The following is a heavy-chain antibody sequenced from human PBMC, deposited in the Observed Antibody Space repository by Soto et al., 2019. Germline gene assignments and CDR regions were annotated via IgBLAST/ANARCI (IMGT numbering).Heavy chain of an antibody. D-gene: IGHD2-2*01. CDR2: ISWNSGSI. V-gene: IGHV3-9*01. J-gene: IGHJ6*02. Sequence: GGSLRLSCAASGFTFDDYAMHWVRQAPGKGLEWVSGISWNSGSIGYADSVKGRFTISRDNAKNSLYLQMNSLRAEDTALHYLTKDIGAGHIVGVPAARYYGMDVWGQGTTVTVSS. CDR3: TKDIGAGHIVGVPAARYYGMDV. CDR1: GFTFDDYA.